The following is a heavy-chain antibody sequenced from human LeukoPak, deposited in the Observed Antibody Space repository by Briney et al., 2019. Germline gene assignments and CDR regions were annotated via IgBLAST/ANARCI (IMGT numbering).Heavy chain of an antibody. CDR3: ARELASGD. V-gene: IGHV3-74*01. CDR2: INTDGSST. J-gene: IGHJ4*02. D-gene: IGHD6-13*01. CDR1: GFTFSSCW. Sequence: PGGSLRLSCAASGFTFSSCWMHWVRQAPGKGLVWVSQINTDGSSTTYADSVKGRFTISRDNAKNTLYLQMNSLRAEDTAVYYCARELASGDWGQGTLVTVSS.